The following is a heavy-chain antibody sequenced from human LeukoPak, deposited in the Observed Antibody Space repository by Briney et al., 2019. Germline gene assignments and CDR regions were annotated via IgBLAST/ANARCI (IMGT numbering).Heavy chain of an antibody. V-gene: IGHV3-74*01. CDR1: GFTFSSYW. D-gene: IGHD2-15*01. J-gene: IGHJ4*02. Sequence: GGSLRLSCAAFGFTFSSYWMHWVRQAPGKGLVWVSRINSDGSSTSYADSVKGRFTISRDNAKNTLYLQMNSLRAEDTAVYYCAKQLGYCSDGSCYFPYWGQGTLVTVSS. CDR2: INSDGSST. CDR3: AKQLGYCSDGSCYFPY.